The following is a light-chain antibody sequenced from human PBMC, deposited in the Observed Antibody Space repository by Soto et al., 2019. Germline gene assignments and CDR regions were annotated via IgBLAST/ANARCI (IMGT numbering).Light chain of an antibody. J-gene: IGKJ1*01. CDR1: QSVNNNF. CDR3: QQYGRTPRT. CDR2: GAS. Sequence: EVLLTQSPGTLSLSPGERATLSCRASQSVNNNFLAWYQQKPGQAPRLLIYGASSRVTGIPDKFSGSGSGTDFTLTISRLEPEDFAVYFCQQYGRTPRTFGQGTKVEIK. V-gene: IGKV3-20*01.